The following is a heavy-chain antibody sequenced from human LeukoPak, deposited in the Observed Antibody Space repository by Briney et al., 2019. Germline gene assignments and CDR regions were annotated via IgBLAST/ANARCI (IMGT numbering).Heavy chain of an antibody. J-gene: IGHJ3*02. V-gene: IGHV3-48*03. D-gene: IGHD3-22*01. Sequence: GGSLRLSCAASGFTFSSYEMNWVRQAPGKGLEWVSYISSSGSTIYYADSVKGRFTISRDNPKNSLYLQMNSLRAEDTAVYYCARCGGLYYHDSSGLEACVDAFDIWGQGTMVAVSS. CDR3: ARCGGLYYHDSSGLEACVDAFDI. CDR2: ISSSGSTI. CDR1: GFTFSSYE.